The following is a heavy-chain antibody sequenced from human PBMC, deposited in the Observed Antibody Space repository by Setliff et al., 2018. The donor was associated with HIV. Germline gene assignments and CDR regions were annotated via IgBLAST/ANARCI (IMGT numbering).Heavy chain of an antibody. CDR2: ISAYNGNT. CDR1: NYTFTRYG. D-gene: IGHD6-6*01. V-gene: IGHV1-18*01. CDR3: ARGQYSSSSGAFDY. Sequence: ASVKVSCKASNYTFTRYGISWVRQAPGQGLEWMGWISAYNGNTNYAEKLQGRVTITTDTSTSTGYMELRSLRSDDTAVYYCARGQYSSSSGAFDYWGQGTLVTVSS. J-gene: IGHJ4*02.